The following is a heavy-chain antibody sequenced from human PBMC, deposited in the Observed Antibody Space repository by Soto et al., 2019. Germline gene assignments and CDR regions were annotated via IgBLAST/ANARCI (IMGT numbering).Heavy chain of an antibody. J-gene: IGHJ5*02. Sequence: SETLSLTCTVSGGSISSYYWSWIRQPPGKGLEWIGYIYYSGSTNYNPSLKSRVTISVDTSKNQFSLKLSSVTAADTAVYYCARRRYSGYVNWFDPWGQGTLVTVSS. CDR1: GGSISSYY. V-gene: IGHV4-59*12. CDR2: IYYSGST. D-gene: IGHD5-12*01. CDR3: ARRRYSGYVNWFDP.